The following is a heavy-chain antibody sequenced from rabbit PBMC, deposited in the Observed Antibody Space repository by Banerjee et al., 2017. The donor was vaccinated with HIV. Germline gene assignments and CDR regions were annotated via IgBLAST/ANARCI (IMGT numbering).Heavy chain of an antibody. CDR1: GFSFSYSYW. D-gene: IGHD2-1*01. Sequence: QEQLEESGGDLVKPEGSLTLTCKASGFSFSYSYWICWVRQAPGKGLEWIACINAGRSGTTWYASWVNGRFTISRSTSLNTVDLKMTSLTAADTATYFCARDVGDVDDDYFGLWGQGTLVTVS. CDR3: ARDVGDVDDDYFGL. J-gene: IGHJ3*01. V-gene: IGHV1S45*01. CDR2: INAGRSGTT.